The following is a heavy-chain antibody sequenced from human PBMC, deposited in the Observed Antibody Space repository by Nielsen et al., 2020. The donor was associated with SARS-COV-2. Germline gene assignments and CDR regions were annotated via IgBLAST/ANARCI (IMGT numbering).Heavy chain of an antibody. CDR1: GYTFTGYY. J-gene: IGHJ6*02. CDR2: INPNSGGT. V-gene: IGHV1-2*04. CDR3: ARGDYDYGDPRSYYYYYGMDV. Sequence: ASVKVSCKASGYTFTGYYMHWVRQAPGQGLEWMGWINPNSGGTNYAQKFQGWVTMTRDTSISTAYMELSRLRSDDTAVYYCARGDYDYGDPRSYYYYYGMDVWGQGTTVTVSS. D-gene: IGHD4-17*01.